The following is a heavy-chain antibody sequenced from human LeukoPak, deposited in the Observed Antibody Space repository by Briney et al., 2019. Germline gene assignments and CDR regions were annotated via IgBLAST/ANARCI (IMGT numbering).Heavy chain of an antibody. J-gene: IGHJ4*02. CDR2: IYYSGST. CDR3: ARGYVTGTTDY. Sequence: SETLSLTCTVSGGSISSYYWSWIRQPPGKGLEWIGYIYYSGSTNYNPSLKSRVTISVDTSKNQFSLKLSSVTAADTAVYYCARGYVTGTTDYWGQGTLVTVSS. V-gene: IGHV4-59*12. D-gene: IGHD1-7*01. CDR1: GGSISSYY.